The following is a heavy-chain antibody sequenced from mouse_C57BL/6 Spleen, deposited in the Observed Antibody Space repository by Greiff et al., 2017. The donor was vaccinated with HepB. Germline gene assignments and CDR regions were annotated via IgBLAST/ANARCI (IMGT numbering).Heavy chain of an antibody. D-gene: IGHD2-4*01. V-gene: IGHV1-81*01. J-gene: IGHJ2*01. CDR3: ARWGDYHRDY. CDR1: GYTFTSYG. Sequence: QVHVKQSGAELARPGASVKLSCKASGYTFTSYGISWVKQRTGQGLEWIGEIYPRSGNTYYNEKFKGKATLTADKSSSTAYMELRSLTSEDSAVYFCARWGDYHRDYWGQGTTLTVSS. CDR2: IYPRSGNT.